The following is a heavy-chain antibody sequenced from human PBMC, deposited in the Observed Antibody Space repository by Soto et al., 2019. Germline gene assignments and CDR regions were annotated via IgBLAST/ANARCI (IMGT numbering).Heavy chain of an antibody. Sequence: PGGSLRLSCAASGFTFSSYAMSWVRQAPGKGLEWVSAISGSGGSTYYADSVKGRFTISRDNSKNTLYLQMNSLRAEDTAVFYCAKAPQYSYGRRTFDYWGQGTLVTVSS. CDR1: GFTFSSYA. J-gene: IGHJ4*02. V-gene: IGHV3-23*01. D-gene: IGHD5-18*01. CDR2: ISGSGGST. CDR3: AKAPQYSYGRRTFDY.